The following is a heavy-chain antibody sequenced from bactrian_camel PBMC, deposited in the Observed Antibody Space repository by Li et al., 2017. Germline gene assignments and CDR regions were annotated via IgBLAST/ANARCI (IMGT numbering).Heavy chain of an antibody. J-gene: IGHJ4*01. D-gene: IGHD6*01. V-gene: IGHV3S44*01. CDR2: IGMDGRT. CDR3: ALYEAYGGKCSFREDFYDY. Sequence: VQLVESGGGAVQNGGSLRLSCVASGYTGRTGCMGWFRQAQGKEREGVAAIGMDGRTSAADSVKGRFTITKDNAKNTLYLQMDNLQPEDTAMYYCALYEAYGGKCSFREDFYDYWGPGTQVTVS. CDR1: GYTGRTGC.